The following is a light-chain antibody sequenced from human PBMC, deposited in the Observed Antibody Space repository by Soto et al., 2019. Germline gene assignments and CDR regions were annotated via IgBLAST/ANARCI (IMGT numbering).Light chain of an antibody. J-gene: IGKJ1*01. CDR2: AAS. CDR1: QSVSIY. V-gene: IGKV1-39*01. Sequence: FRMTHYQSSLSASVGHRLTITCLASQSVSIYLNWYQQTPGKAPNLLISAASSLQNGVPSRFRCSGSGTDFTLTISGLQPEDFATYYCQQSYSTPPWTFGQGTK. CDR3: QQSYSTPPWT.